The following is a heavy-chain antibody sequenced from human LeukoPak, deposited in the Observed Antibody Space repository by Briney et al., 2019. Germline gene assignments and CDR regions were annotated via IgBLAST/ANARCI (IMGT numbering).Heavy chain of an antibody. CDR1: GYTFNSYD. D-gene: IGHD2-8*01. CDR3: ARGRSPSGVATSYYMDV. V-gene: IGHV1-8*03. Sequence: GDTLNLSCKASGYTFNSYDFSWVRQTPGQGLEWIGWMNHNGCTTGNPHKNQGRVTITRNTSISTAYMELSSLRSEDTAVYYCARGRSPSGVATSYYMDVWGKGTTVTVSS. J-gene: IGHJ6*03. CDR2: MNHNGCTT.